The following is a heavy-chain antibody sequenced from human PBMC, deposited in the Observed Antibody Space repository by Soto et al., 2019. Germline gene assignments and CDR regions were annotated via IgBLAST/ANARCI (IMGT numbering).Heavy chain of an antibody. J-gene: IGHJ4*02. CDR1: GFTFSSYA. Sequence: PGGSLRLSCAASGFTFSSYAMSWVRQAPGKGLEWVSAISGSGGSTYYADSVKGRFTISRDNSKNTLYLQMNSLRAEDTAVYYCARALIVVVPAATEYFDYWGQGTLVTVS. CDR3: ARALIVVVPAATEYFDY. D-gene: IGHD2-2*01. V-gene: IGHV3-23*01. CDR2: ISGSGGST.